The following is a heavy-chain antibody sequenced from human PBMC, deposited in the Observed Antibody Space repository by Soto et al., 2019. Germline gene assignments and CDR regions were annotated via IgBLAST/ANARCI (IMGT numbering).Heavy chain of an antibody. J-gene: IGHJ3*02. CDR2: ISYDGSNK. CDR1: GFTFRSYA. V-gene: IGHV3-30-3*01. D-gene: IGHD3-10*01. CDR3: ARDTPDYGDAFDI. Sequence: GGSLRLSCAASGFTFRSYAMHWVRQAPGKGLEWVAVISYDGSNKYYADSVKGRFTISRDNSKNTLYLQMNSLRAEDTAVYYCARDTPDYGDAFDIWGQGTMVTVSS.